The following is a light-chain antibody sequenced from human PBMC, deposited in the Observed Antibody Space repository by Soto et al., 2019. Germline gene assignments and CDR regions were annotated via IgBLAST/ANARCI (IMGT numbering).Light chain of an antibody. V-gene: IGLV2-14*01. J-gene: IGLJ1*01. CDR3: SSYTSSSTPYF. CDR2: EVS. Sequence: QSALTQPASVSGSPGQSITISCTGTSSDVGGYNYVSWYQQHPGKAPKLMIYEVSNRPSGVANRVSGSKSGNTASLTIAGLQAEDEADYYCSSYTSSSTPYFFGTGTKLTVL. CDR1: SSDVGGYNY.